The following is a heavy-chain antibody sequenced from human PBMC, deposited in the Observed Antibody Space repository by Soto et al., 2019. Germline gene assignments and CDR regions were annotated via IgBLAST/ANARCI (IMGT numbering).Heavy chain of an antibody. CDR3: VGRYYDSSGYYSPDLHFDY. CDR1: GYSISSGYY. Sequence: KTSETLSLTCAVSGYSISSGYYWGWIRQPPGKGLEWIGSIYHSGSTYYNPSLKSRVTISVDTSKNQFSLKLSSVTAADTAVYYCVGRYYDSSGYYSPDLHFDYWGQGTLVTVSS. CDR2: IYHSGST. V-gene: IGHV4-38-2*01. J-gene: IGHJ4*02. D-gene: IGHD3-22*01.